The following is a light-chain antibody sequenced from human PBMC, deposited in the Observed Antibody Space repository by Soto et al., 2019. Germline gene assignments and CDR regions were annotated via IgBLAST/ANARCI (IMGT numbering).Light chain of an antibody. CDR1: DIGSER. CDR2: YDS. J-gene: IGLJ2*01. CDR3: QLWDSRSDHPV. Sequence: SYVLTQPPSVSVAPGETATITCGGTDIGSERVHWYQQKPGQAPVLVIYYDSDRPSGIPERFSGSDSGNTATLAISRVEAGDEADYYCQLWDSRSDHPVFGGGTKLTVL. V-gene: IGLV3-21*04.